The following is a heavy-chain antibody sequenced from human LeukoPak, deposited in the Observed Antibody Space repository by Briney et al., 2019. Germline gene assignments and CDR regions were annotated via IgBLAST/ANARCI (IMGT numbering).Heavy chain of an antibody. CDR3: ARETSQKGAHYMDV. D-gene: IGHD3-16*01. V-gene: IGHV4-4*02. J-gene: IGHJ6*03. Sequence: PSGTLSLTCAVSGGSISSSNWWSWVRQPPGKGLEWIGEINHSGSTNYNPSLKSRVTISVDTSKNQFSLKLSSVTAADTAVYYCARETSQKGAHYMDVWGKGTTVTISS. CDR2: INHSGST. CDR1: GGSISSSNW.